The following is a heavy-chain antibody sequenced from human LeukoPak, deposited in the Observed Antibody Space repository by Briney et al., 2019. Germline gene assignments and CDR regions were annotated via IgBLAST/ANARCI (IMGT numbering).Heavy chain of an antibody. V-gene: IGHV4-4*02. J-gene: IGHJ4*02. CDR1: GGSISGTNW. Sequence: SGTLSPTCGVSGGSISGTNWWSWVRQPPGQGLEWIGEISLAGQTNYNPSLNGRVTMSLDKSSNQLSLHLTSVTAADTATYFCSRESGPFCPFGYWGQGTLVIVSS. CDR3: SRESGPFCPFGY. D-gene: IGHD1-26*01. CDR2: ISLAGQT.